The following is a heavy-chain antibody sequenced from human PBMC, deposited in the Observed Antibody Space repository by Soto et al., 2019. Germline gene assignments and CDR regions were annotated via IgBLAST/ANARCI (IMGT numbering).Heavy chain of an antibody. Sequence: GSLRLSCAASGFTFSIYAMTWVRQAPGKGLEWVSSMSRNGDNTYYADSVKGHVTISADKSISTAYLQWSSLKASDTAMYYCARLYCTNGVCYSEHSVAGPCCWFDPWGQGTLVTVSS. CDR1: GFTFSIYA. D-gene: IGHD2-8*01. V-gene: IGHV3-23*01. CDR2: MSRNGDNT. CDR3: ARLYCTNGVCYSEHSVAGPCCWFDP. J-gene: IGHJ5*02.